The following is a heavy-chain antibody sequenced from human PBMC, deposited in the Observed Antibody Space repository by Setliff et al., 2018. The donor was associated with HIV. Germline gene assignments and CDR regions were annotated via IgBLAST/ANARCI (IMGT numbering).Heavy chain of an antibody. Sequence: GGSLRLSCSASGFTFSGSALHWVRQASGKGLEWVGRIKTKPNDYATAHAASVKGRFTISRDDSQNTAYLQMNGLRTEDTAVYFCAVSPDGDCATTKCANWFDPWGQGTQVTVSS. CDR3: AVSPDGDCATTKCANWFDP. V-gene: IGHV3-73*01. J-gene: IGHJ5*02. CDR1: GFTFSGSA. D-gene: IGHD4-17*01. CDR2: IKTKPNDYAT.